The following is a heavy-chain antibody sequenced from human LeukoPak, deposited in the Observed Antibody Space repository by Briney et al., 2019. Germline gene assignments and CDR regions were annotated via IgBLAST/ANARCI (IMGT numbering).Heavy chain of an antibody. CDR3: ARDPGATTVVIRNYYGMDV. CDR2: ISSSSSYI. V-gene: IGHV3-21*01. J-gene: IGHJ6*02. Sequence: PGGSLRLSCAASGFTFSSYSMNWVRQAPGKGLEWVSSISSSSSYIHYADSVKGRFTISRDNAKNSLYLQMNSLRAEDTAVYYCARDPGATTVVIRNYYGMDVWGQGTTVTVSS. CDR1: GFTFSSYS. D-gene: IGHD4-17*01.